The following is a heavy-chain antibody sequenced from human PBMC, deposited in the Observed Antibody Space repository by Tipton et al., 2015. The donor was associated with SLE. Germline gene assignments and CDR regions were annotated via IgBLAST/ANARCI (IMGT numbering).Heavy chain of an antibody. Sequence: QVQLVQSGAELQKPGSSVKVSCQASGGTFTNHAVSWVRQAPGQGLEWMGRIIPILGKTFYAQRFQGRVTLTADKSTNTAYMELSSLRSEDTAVFYCALDQRYILSWFHMSWGQGTLVTVSS. D-gene: IGHD3-10*01. V-gene: IGHV1-69*09. CDR2: IIPILGKT. CDR3: ALDQRYILSWFHMS. J-gene: IGHJ5*02. CDR1: GGTFTNHA.